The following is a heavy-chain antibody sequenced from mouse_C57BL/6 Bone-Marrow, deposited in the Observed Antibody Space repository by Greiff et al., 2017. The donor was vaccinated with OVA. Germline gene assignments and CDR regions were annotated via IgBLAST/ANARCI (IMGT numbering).Heavy chain of an antibody. Sequence: FQLQQSGAELVRPGTSVKLSCKASGYTFTNYWMHWVKQRPGQGLEWIGVIAPSDSYINYNQKFKGRATLTVDTSSSTAYMHLSSLTSEDSAVYYCAHYGSRLYLHYWGQGTSLTGSS. J-gene: IGHJ2*02. CDR2: IAPSDSYI. V-gene: IGHV1-59*01. D-gene: IGHD1-1*01. CDR3: AHYGSRLYLHY. CDR1: GYTFTNYW.